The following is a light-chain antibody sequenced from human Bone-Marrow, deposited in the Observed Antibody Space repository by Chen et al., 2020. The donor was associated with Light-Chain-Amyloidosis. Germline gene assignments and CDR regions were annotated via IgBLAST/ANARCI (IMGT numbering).Light chain of an antibody. V-gene: IGLV3-25*03. Sequence: SYELTQPPSVSVSPGQTARITCSGDDLPTKYAYWYQQKPGQAPVLVIHRDTERPSGISERFSGSSSGTTATLTSSGVKAEDEADYHCQSADSSGTYEVIFGGGTKQTVL. CDR2: RDT. CDR1: DLPTKY. CDR3: QSADSSGTYEVI. J-gene: IGLJ2*01.